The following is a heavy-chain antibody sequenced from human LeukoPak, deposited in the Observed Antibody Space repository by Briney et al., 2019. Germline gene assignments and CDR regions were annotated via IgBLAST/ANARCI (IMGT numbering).Heavy chain of an antibody. CDR3: ARGYGYNMRRYFDL. J-gene: IGHJ2*01. V-gene: IGHV1-69*01. D-gene: IGHD5-24*01. CDR1: GGTFSSYA. CDR2: IIPIFGTA. Sequence: GSSVKVSCKASGGTFSSYAISWVRQAPGQGLEWRGGIIPIFGTANYAQKFQGRVTITADESTSTAYMELSSLISEDTAVYYCARGYGYNMRRYFDLWGRGTLVTVSS.